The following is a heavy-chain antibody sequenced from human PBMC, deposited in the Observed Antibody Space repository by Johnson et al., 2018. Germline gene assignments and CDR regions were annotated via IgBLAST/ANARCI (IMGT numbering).Heavy chain of an antibody. V-gene: IGHV3-30-3*01. CDR3: ARGAGYSGYDSDAFDI. D-gene: IGHD5-12*01. CDR1: GFTFNTNA. Sequence: VQLLESGGGVVQPGRSLRLSCAASGFTFNTNAIHWVRQAPGKGLEWVAVISYDGSNKYYAASVKGRFTISRENSKNTVYGQMNGLRAEDTAVYYCARGAGYSGYDSDAFDIWGQGTMVTVSS. CDR2: ISYDGSNK. J-gene: IGHJ3*02.